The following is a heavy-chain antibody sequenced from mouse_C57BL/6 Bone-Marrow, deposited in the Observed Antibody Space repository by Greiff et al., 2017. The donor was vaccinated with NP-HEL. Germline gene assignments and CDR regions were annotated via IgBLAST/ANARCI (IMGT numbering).Heavy chain of an antibody. Sequence: VQLQQSGPELVKPGASVKMSCKASGYTFTDYNMHWVKQSHGKSLEWIGYINPNNGGTSYNQKFKGKATLTVNKSSSTAYMELRSLTSEDSAVYYCARGGNYVNWYFDVWGTGTTVTVSS. V-gene: IGHV1-22*01. CDR3: ARGGNYVNWYFDV. J-gene: IGHJ1*03. CDR1: GYTFTDYN. D-gene: IGHD2-1*01. CDR2: INPNNGGT.